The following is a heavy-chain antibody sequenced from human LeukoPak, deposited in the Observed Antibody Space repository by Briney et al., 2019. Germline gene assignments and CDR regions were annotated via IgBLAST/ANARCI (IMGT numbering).Heavy chain of an antibody. V-gene: IGHV4-61*02. CDR1: GGSICSSNYF. CDR2: ISSSGST. CDR3: ARYSGTGYGMYYFDY. Sequence: SETLSLTCTVSGGSICSSNYFWSWIRQPAGKGLEWIGRISSSGSTNYNPSLQSRVTLSLDTPKNQFSLKLSSVTAADTAVYYCARYSGTGYGMYYFDYWGQGTLVTVSS. D-gene: IGHD7-27*01. J-gene: IGHJ4*02.